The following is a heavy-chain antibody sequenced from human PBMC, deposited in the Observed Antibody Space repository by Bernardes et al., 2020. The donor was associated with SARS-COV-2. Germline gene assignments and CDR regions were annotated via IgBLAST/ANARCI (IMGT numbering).Heavy chain of an antibody. Sequence: ASVKVSCKGSGYSFNIYGINWVRQAPGQGLEWMGWISPYNHNTTYGHKFQGRVTLTTDTSTTTVYMELRSLRFDDTAVYYCARDPRYCSGGICHSNFYYMDVWGTGTMVTVSS. CDR1: GYSFNIYG. V-gene: IGHV1-18*01. J-gene: IGHJ6*03. D-gene: IGHD2-15*01. CDR3: ARDPRYCSGGICHSNFYYMDV. CDR2: ISPYNHNT.